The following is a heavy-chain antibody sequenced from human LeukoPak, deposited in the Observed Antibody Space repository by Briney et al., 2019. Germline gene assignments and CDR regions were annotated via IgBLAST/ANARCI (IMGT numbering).Heavy chain of an antibody. CDR1: GFTVSSNY. D-gene: IGHD4-17*01. CDR3: AREVGYGDYALDV. Sequence: GGSLRLSCAASGFTVSSNYMSWVRQAPGKGLEWVSVIYSGSSTYYADSVKGRFTISRHNSKNTLYLQMNSLRAEDTAVYYCAREVGYGDYALDVWGQGTLVTVSS. CDR2: IYSGSST. J-gene: IGHJ4*02. V-gene: IGHV3-53*04.